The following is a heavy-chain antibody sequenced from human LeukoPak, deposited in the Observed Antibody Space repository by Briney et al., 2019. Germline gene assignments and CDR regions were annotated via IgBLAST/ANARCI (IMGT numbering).Heavy chain of an antibody. Sequence: SETLSLTCTVSGASISSYYWSWIRQPPGKGLEWIGYIYYGGSTNYNPSLKSRVTISVDTSKNQFSLKLSSVTAADTAVYYCARDRRYCSGGSCYSRGGWFDPWGQGTLVTVSS. D-gene: IGHD2-15*01. CDR3: ARDRRYCSGGSCYSRGGWFDP. CDR1: GASISSYY. CDR2: IYYGGST. V-gene: IGHV4-59*01. J-gene: IGHJ5*02.